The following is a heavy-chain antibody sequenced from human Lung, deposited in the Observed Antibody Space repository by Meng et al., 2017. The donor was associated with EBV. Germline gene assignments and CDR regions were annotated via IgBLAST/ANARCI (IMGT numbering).Heavy chain of an antibody. Sequence: QVARVQSWSELKKPGVSVKVSCKASGYTFTRYPMTWVRQAPGQGLEWMGWISTNTGNPTYAQGFTGRFVFSVDTSVSTAYLQISSLKAEDTAVYYCGTLKYTSGFYGPAYWGQGALVTVSS. CDR2: ISTNTGNP. V-gene: IGHV7-4-1*02. CDR3: GTLKYTSGFYGPAY. CDR1: GYTFTRYP. J-gene: IGHJ4*02. D-gene: IGHD6-19*01.